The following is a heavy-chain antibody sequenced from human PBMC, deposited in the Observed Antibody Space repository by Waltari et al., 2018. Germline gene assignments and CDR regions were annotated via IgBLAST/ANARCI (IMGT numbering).Heavy chain of an antibody. V-gene: IGHV1-69*04. CDR3: ARNGVRVPYCSSTSCPPYYYYMDV. CDR2: IIPILGIA. J-gene: IGHJ6*03. Sequence: QVQLVQSGAEVKKPGSSVKVSCKASGGTFSSYAISWVRQAPGQGLEWMGGIIPILGIANYAQKFQGRVTITADESTSTAYMELSSLRSEDTAVYYCARNGVRVPYCSSTSCPPYYYYMDVWGKGTTVTVSS. D-gene: IGHD2-2*01. CDR1: GGTFSSYA.